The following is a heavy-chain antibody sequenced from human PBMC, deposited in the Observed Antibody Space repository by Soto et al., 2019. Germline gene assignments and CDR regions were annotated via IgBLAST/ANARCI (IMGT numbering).Heavy chain of an antibody. CDR1: GFTFSHYW. V-gene: IGHV3-74*01. CDR2: INTDGSTI. J-gene: IGHJ3*02. CDR3: TRDWIGRQRYAFDI. D-gene: IGHD2-2*03. Sequence: EVQLVESGGGLVQPGGSLRLSCAASGFTFSHYWMHWVRQAPGKGLVCVSRINTDGSTITYADSVKGRFTISRDNAKSTLYLQMNNLRAEDTAVYFCTRDWIGRQRYAFDIWGQGTMVTVSS.